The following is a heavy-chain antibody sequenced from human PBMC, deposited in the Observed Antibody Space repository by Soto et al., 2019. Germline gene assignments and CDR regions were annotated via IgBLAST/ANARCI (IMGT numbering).Heavy chain of an antibody. Sequence: GGSLRLSCAASGFTFSGSAMHWVRQASGKGLEWVGRIRSKANSYATAYAASVKGRFTISRDDSKNTAYLQMNSLKTEDTAVYYCTETDCSGGSCYPAEYFQHWGQGTLVTVSS. D-gene: IGHD2-15*01. CDR1: GFTFSGSA. CDR3: TETDCSGGSCYPAEYFQH. CDR2: IRSKANSYAT. J-gene: IGHJ1*01. V-gene: IGHV3-73*01.